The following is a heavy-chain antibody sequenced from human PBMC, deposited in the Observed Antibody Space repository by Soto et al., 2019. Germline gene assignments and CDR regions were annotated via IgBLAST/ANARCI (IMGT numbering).Heavy chain of an antibody. CDR1: GFIFTNAW. V-gene: IGHV3-15*01. J-gene: IGHJ3*02. CDR3: TPDRPRSDPRAFDI. Sequence: SGGSLRLSCAASGFIFTNAWMSWVRQAPGKGLEWVGLIKSKSDGGTTDYAAPVKGRFTISRDDSKNTLYLQMNSLKTEDTAVHSLTPDRPRSDPRAFDIRGQGTMVTVSS. CDR2: IKSKSDGGTT.